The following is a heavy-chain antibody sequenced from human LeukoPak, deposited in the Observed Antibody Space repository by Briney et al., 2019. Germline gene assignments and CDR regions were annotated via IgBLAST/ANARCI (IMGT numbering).Heavy chain of an antibody. CDR2: IKEDGSER. J-gene: IGHJ4*02. D-gene: IGHD6-19*01. Sequence: PGGSLRLSCAASGFTFSSYSMNWVRLAPGKGLEWVANIKEDGSERNYVDSVQGRFTISRDNAKNLVSLQMKSLRVEDTAVYFCARVFGASRQWLDEYFFDYWGQGTLVTVSS. CDR1: GFTFSSYS. CDR3: ARVFGASRQWLDEYFFDY. V-gene: IGHV3-7*01.